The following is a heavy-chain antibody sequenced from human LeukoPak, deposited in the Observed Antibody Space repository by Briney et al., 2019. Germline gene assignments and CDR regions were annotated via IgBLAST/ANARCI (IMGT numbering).Heavy chain of an antibody. D-gene: IGHD5-18*01. Sequence: SETLSLTCTVSGGSISSYYWSWSRQPTGKGLEWIGYIYYSGSTNYNPSLKSRVTISVDTSKNQFSLKLSSVTAADTAVYYCASFPGYSYGPTGDYWGQGTLVTVSS. CDR3: ASFPGYSYGPTGDY. CDR2: IYYSGST. CDR1: GGSISSYY. V-gene: IGHV4-59*01. J-gene: IGHJ4*02.